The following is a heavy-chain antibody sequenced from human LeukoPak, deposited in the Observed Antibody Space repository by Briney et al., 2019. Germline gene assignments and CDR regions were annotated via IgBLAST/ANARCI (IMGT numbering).Heavy chain of an antibody. V-gene: IGHV3-23*01. D-gene: IGHD1-14*01. CDR1: GFTFSNYA. Sequence: GGSLRLSCAASGFTFSNYAMIWVRQAPGKGLECISTLSGENALIYYADSVKGRFTISRDNSKNTLYLQMSNVRPEDTARYYCAKKGAGYHYCMGFGGEGPRVTVPS. CDR2: LSGENALI. J-gene: IGHJ6*03. CDR3: AKKGAGYHYCMGF.